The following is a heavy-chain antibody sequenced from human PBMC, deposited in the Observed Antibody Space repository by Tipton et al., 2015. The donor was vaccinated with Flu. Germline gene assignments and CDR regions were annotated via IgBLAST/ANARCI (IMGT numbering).Heavy chain of an antibody. V-gene: IGHV4-59*12. J-gene: IGHJ6*02. CDR2: IYYSGSP. CDR1: GGSMSSYY. CDR3: ARDRYYYYGMDV. Sequence: TLSLTCTVSGGSMSSYYWSWIRQSPGKGLEWIGNIYYSGSPNYDPSLKSRVTISVDTSKNQFSLKLSSVTAADTAVYYCARDRYYYYGMDVWGQGTTVTVSS.